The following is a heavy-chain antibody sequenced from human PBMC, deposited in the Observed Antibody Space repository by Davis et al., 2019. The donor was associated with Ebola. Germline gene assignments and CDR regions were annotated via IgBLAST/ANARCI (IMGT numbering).Heavy chain of an antibody. Sequence: SVKVSCKASGGTFSSYAISWVRQAPGQGLEWMGGIIPIFGTANYAQKFQGRVTITADESTSTAYMELSSLRSEDTAVYYCARDSTPYYDSSGHDAFDIWGQGTMVTVSS. D-gene: IGHD3-22*01. V-gene: IGHV1-69*13. J-gene: IGHJ3*02. CDR3: ARDSTPYYDSSGHDAFDI. CDR2: IIPIFGTA. CDR1: GGTFSSYA.